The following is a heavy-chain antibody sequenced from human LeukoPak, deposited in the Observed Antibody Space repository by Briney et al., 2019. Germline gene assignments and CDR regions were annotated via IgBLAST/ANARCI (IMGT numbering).Heavy chain of an antibody. CDR2: IYYSRST. CDR3: ARGRPWGPHIAAAESSGSDWFDP. J-gene: IGHJ5*02. D-gene: IGHD6-13*01. V-gene: IGHV4-30-4*01. Sequence: PSETLSLTCTVSGGSISSGDYYWSWIRQPPGKGLEWIGYIYYSRSTYYNPSLKSRVTISVDTSKNQFSLKLSSVTAADTAVYYCARGRPWGPHIAAAESSGSDWFDPWGQGTLVTVSS. CDR1: GGSISSGDYY.